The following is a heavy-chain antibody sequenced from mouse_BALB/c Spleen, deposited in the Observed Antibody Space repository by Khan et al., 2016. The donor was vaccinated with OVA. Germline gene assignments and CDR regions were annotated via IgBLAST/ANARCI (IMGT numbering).Heavy chain of an antibody. V-gene: IGHV1-26*01. CDR3: ARGYEFFPY. CDR1: GYSFTVYY. Sequence: VQLQQSGPDLVKPGASVKISCKASGYSFTVYYMTWVKQSHGKSPEWIGRVDPNNGDTNYNQNFKGKAILTVDKSSNTAYMELRSLTSEDSAVFYCARGYEFFPYWGQGTLVTVSA. CDR2: VDPNNGDT. J-gene: IGHJ3*01. D-gene: IGHD2-12*01.